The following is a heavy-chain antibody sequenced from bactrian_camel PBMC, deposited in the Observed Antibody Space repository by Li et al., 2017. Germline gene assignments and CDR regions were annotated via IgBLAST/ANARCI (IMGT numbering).Heavy chain of an antibody. V-gene: IGHV3S40*01. J-gene: IGHJ6*01. Sequence: EVQLVESGGGVVQPGGSLRLSCVVSGFQISTVLMSWVRQAPGKELEWVAGISRDGDSTSYADSVKGRFTISQDNAKNTVYLQMNSLKPEDSARYYCAAAGWWACSSSWVRGIDFGYWGQGTQVTVS. D-gene: IGHD7*01. CDR2: ISRDGDST. CDR1: GFQISTVL. CDR3: AAAGWWACSSSWVRGIDFGY.